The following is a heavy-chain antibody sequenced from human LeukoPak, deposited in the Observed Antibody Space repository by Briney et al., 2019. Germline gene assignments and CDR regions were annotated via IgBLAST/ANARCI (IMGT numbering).Heavy chain of an antibody. V-gene: IGHV4-30-2*03. CDR2: IYHSGST. Sequence: SETLSLTCAVSGGSISSGGYSWSWIRQPPGKGLEWIGYIYHSGSTYYNPSLKSRVTISVDTSKNQFSLKLSSVTAADTAVYYCARLRRDSSGYYYVFYFDYWGQGTLVTVSS. J-gene: IGHJ4*02. CDR1: GGSISSGGYS. D-gene: IGHD3-22*01. CDR3: ARLRRDSSGYYYVFYFDY.